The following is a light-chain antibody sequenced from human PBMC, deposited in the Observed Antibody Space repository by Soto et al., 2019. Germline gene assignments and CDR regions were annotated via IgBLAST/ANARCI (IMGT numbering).Light chain of an antibody. CDR1: QTVVYSTSSQSY. Sequence: DIVLTQSPDSLAVSLGERAAINCKSSQTVVYSTSSQSYLAWYQQKPGQPPKLLIYWASTRDSGVPDRFIGSGSWTDFTLTINNLQAEDVAVYYCQQYYDTPYTFGQGTKLVMK. V-gene: IGKV4-1*01. CDR2: WAS. CDR3: QQYYDTPYT. J-gene: IGKJ2*01.